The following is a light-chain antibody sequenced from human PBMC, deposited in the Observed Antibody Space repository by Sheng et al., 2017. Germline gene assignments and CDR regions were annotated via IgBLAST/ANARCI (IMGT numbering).Light chain of an antibody. Sequence: QVTQSPSSLSASVGDRVTITCRASQDISNYLAWYQQKPGKAPKLLISVASTLQSGVPSRFSGSGSGTDFTLTISSLQPEDFATYYCQQYNSYWTFGQGTKVEIK. CDR3: QQYNSYWT. V-gene: IGKV1-9*01. CDR2: VAS. CDR1: QDISNY. J-gene: IGKJ1*01.